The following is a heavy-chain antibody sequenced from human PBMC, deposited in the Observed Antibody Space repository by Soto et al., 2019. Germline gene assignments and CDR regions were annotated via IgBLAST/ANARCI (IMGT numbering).Heavy chain of an antibody. CDR3: ARHGPYSNYARGGDFDY. V-gene: IGHV5-51*01. D-gene: IGHD4-4*01. Sequence: GESLKISCKGSGYSFTSYWIGWVRQMPGKGLEWMGIIYPGDSDTRYSPSFQGQVTISADKSISTAYLQWSSLKASDTAMYYCARHGPYSNYARGGDFDYWGQGTLVTVSS. CDR1: GYSFTSYW. J-gene: IGHJ4*02. CDR2: IYPGDSDT.